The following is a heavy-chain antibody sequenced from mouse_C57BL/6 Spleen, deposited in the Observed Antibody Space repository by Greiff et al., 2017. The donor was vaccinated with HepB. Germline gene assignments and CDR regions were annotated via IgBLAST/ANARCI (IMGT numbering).Heavy chain of an antibody. CDR1: GYTFTSYW. CDR3: ARSLYDYDGYFDF. V-gene: IGHV1-61*01. D-gene: IGHD2-4*01. J-gene: IGHJ1*03. CDR2: IYPSESET. Sequence: QVQLQQPGAVLVRPGSSVKLSCKASGYTFTSYWMDWVKQRPGQGLEWIGNIYPSESETHYNQKFKDKATLTVDKSSSTAYMQLSSLTSEDSAVYYCARSLYDYDGYFDFWGTGTTVTVSS.